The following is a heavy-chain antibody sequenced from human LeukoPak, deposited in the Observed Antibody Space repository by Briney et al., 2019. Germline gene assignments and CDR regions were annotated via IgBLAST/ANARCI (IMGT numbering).Heavy chain of an antibody. CDR1: GFTFRRYT. V-gene: IGHV3-21*01. CDR3: ARGGIAGRAVNYYYMDV. CDR2: ISAVGSYI. J-gene: IGHJ6*03. Sequence: PGGSLRLSCAASGFTFRRYTILWVRQAPGKGLEGVSSISAVGSYIYYADSVKGRFTISRDYLEKSAYVEVHRVTGQDTAVYYCARGGIAGRAVNYYYMDVWGKGATVTVSS. D-gene: IGHD6-6*01.